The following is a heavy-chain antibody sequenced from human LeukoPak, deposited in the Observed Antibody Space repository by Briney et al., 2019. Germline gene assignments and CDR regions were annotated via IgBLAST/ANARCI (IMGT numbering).Heavy chain of an antibody. CDR2: IFPGDSDA. V-gene: IGHV5-51*01. J-gene: IGHJ4*02. Sequence: GESLKISCKGSGYSFSSYLIGGVRQVPGKGLEWMGIIFPGDSDARYSPSFQGQVTISADKSISTASLQWSSLKASDTAMYYCARRGYSYDYFDSWGQGTLVTVSS. CDR1: GYSFSSYL. D-gene: IGHD5-18*01. CDR3: ARRGYSYDYFDS.